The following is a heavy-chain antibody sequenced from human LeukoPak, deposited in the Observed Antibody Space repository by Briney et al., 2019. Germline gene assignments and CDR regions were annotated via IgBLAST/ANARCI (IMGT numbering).Heavy chain of an antibody. Sequence: PGRSLRLSCAASGFTFSSYGMHWVRQAPGKGLEWVAVISYDGSNKYYADSVKGRFTISRDNSKNTLYLQMNSLRAEDTAVYYCAEDRGYGLRYFDYWGQGTLVTVSS. J-gene: IGHJ4*02. CDR2: ISYDGSNK. D-gene: IGHD6-25*01. CDR1: GFTFSSYG. CDR3: AEDRGYGLRYFDY. V-gene: IGHV3-30*18.